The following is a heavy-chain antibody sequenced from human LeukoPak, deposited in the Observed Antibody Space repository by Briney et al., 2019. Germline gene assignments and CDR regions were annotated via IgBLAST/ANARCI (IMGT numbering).Heavy chain of an antibody. V-gene: IGHV3-30*02. Sequence: GGSLRLSCAASGFTFSSYGMHWVLQAPGKGLEWVAFIRYDGSNKYYADSVKGRFTISRDNSKNTLFLQMNSLRPDDTAVYYCAKLGSAAAGLDYWGQGTLVTVSS. D-gene: IGHD6-13*01. CDR1: GFTFSSYG. CDR2: IRYDGSNK. CDR3: AKLGSAAAGLDY. J-gene: IGHJ4*02.